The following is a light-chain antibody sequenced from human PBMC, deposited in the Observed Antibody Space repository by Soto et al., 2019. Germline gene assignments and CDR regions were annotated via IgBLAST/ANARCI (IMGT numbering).Light chain of an antibody. CDR3: QQYDNNSAT. V-gene: IGKV1-5*01. CDR1: QIIRSW. J-gene: IGKJ1*01. CDR2: DGF. Sequence: DIQMTQSPSTLSASVGDRVIITCRASQIIRSWLAWYQQKPGRAPRLLIYDGFSLESGVPSRFSGSGSGAEFTLTINSLQPDDFAIYYCQQYDNNSATFGQGPKLDIK.